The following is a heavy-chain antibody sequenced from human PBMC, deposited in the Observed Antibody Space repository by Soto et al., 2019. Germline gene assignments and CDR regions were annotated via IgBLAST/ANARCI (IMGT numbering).Heavy chain of an antibody. D-gene: IGHD3-3*01. V-gene: IGHV3-23*01. Sequence: PGGSLRLSCAASTSTFSNYAMTWVRQAPGKGLEWVSAISGSGSSTHYADSVKGRFFISRDNSKNTLYVQMHRLRVEDTAVYYCAKIPSRGMIFGAGSWGQGTLVTVSS. CDR1: TSTFSNYA. CDR2: ISGSGSST. CDR3: AKIPSRGMIFGAGS. J-gene: IGHJ5*02.